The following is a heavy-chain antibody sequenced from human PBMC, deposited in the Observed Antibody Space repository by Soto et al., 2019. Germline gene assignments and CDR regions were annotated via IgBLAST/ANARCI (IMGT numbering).Heavy chain of an antibody. Sequence: EVQLLESGGGLVQPGGSLRLCCAASGLPLSTYGMSWVRQAPGKGLEWVSSITGTGGDTYYADSVKGRFTSSRDNSNNILYLQMNSLRVEDTAVYYCARIRGYWYGLDVWGQGTTITVSS. J-gene: IGHJ6*02. CDR2: ITGTGGDT. CDR3: ARIRGYWYGLDV. V-gene: IGHV3-23*01. CDR1: GLPLSTYG.